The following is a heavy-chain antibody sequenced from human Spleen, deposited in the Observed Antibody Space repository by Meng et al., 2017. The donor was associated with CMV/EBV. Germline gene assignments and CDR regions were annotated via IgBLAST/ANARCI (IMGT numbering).Heavy chain of an antibody. CDR1: GYTFTTYG. D-gene: IGHD6-19*01. J-gene: IGHJ4*02. CDR2: ISGYNGKT. CDR3: ATQYIRASGWYYFDY. V-gene: IGHV1-18*01. Sequence: ASVKVSCKASGYTFTTYGISWVRQAPGQGLEWMGWISGYNGKTNYVQKFQGRVTMSTDTSTRTAYMELRNMRSDDTAVYYCATQYIRASGWYYFDYWGQGTLVTVSS.